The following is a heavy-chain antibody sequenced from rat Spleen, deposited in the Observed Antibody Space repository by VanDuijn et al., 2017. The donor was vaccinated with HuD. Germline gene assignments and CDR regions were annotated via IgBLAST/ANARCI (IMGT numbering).Heavy chain of an antibody. J-gene: IGHJ4*01. CDR3: ATDYFGGYVLDA. D-gene: IGHD1-11*01. CDR2: ISIGGDNT. Sequence: EVQLVESDGGLVQPGRSLKLSCAASGFTFSDYYMAWVRQAPTKGLEWVASISIGGDNTYYRDSVKGRFTISRDNAKSTLYLQMDSLRSEDTATYYCATDYFGGYVLDAWGQGTSVTVSS. V-gene: IGHV5-25*01. CDR1: GFTFSDYY.